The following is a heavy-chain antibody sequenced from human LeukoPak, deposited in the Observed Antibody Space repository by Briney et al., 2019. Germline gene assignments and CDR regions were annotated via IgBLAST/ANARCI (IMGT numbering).Heavy chain of an antibody. D-gene: IGHD1-26*01. J-gene: IGHJ4*02. Sequence: RASVKVSCKASGYTFTNFDINWVRQATGQGLEWMGWMNPNTGNAGYAQKFQDRVTITWDASISTAYMDLSSLRSEDTAVYYCARVGYSNSYDYWGQGTLVTVPS. CDR2: MNPNTGNA. CDR3: ARVGYSNSYDY. CDR1: GYTFTNFD. V-gene: IGHV1-8*03.